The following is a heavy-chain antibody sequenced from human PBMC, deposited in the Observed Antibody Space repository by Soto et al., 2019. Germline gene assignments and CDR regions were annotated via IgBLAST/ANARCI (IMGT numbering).Heavy chain of an antibody. V-gene: IGHV4-39*01. CDR3: AGQHTYYYDSSGYPARYYYYGMDV. D-gene: IGHD3-22*01. J-gene: IGHJ6*02. CDR2: IYYSGST. CDR1: GGSISSSSYY. Sequence: SETLSLTCTVSGGSISSSSYYWGWIRQPPGKGLEWIGSIYYSGSTYYNPSLKSRATISVDTSKNQFSLKLSSVTAADTAVYYCAGQHTYYYDSSGYPARYYYYGMDVWGQGTTVTVSS.